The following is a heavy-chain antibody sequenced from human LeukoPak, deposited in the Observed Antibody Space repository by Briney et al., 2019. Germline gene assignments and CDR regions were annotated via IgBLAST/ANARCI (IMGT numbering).Heavy chain of an antibody. J-gene: IGHJ4*02. D-gene: IGHD1-26*01. CDR1: GFTLSHYA. CDR3: VKDGWES. CDR2: SINGGDT. Sequence: GGSLRLSCAASGFTLSHYAMSWVRQAPGKGLEWVSASINGGDTHYADCVKGRFNISRDDSKNTLYLQMNNLRAEDTAVYHCVKDGWESWGQGTRVTVSS. V-gene: IGHV3-23*01.